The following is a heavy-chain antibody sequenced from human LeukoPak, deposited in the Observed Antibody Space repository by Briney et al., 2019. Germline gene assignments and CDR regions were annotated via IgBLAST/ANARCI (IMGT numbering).Heavy chain of an antibody. D-gene: IGHD1-1*01. CDR1: GFTSSSYG. J-gene: IGHJ6*03. V-gene: IGHV3-30*02. CDR3: AKDKGQLRDYYYMDV. Sequence: AGGALRLSCAASGFTSSSYGMHWVRQAPGKGLEWVAFIRYDGSNKYYADSVKGRFTISRDNSKNTLYLQMNSLRAEDTAVYYCAKDKGQLRDYYYMDVWGKGTTVTVSS. CDR2: IRYDGSNK.